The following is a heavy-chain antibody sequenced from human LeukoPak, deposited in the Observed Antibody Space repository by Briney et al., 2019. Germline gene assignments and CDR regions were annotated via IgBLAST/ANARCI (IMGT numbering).Heavy chain of an antibody. D-gene: IGHD5-24*01. CDR2: IIPILGIA. V-gene: IGHV1-69*04. J-gene: IGHJ3*02. Sequence: SVKVSCKASGGTFSSYAISWVRQAPGQGLEWMGRIIPILGIANYAQKFQGRVTITADKSTSTAYMELSSLRSEDTAVYYCARDGPLEMATETYAFDIWGQGTMVTVSS. CDR1: GGTFSSYA. CDR3: ARDGPLEMATETYAFDI.